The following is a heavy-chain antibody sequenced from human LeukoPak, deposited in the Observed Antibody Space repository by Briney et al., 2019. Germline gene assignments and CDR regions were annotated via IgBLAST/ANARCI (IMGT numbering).Heavy chain of an antibody. J-gene: IGHJ4*02. V-gene: IGHV3-23*01. CDR1: GFTFSSYG. D-gene: IGHD3-22*01. CDR3: AKDPVGSSGYYSIRYYFDY. Sequence: GGSLRLSCAASGFTFSSYGMSWVRQAPGKGLEWVSAISGSGGSTYYADSVKGRFTISRDNSKNTLYLQMNSLRAEDTAVYYCAKDPVGSSGYYSIRYYFDYWGQGTLVTVSS. CDR2: ISGSGGST.